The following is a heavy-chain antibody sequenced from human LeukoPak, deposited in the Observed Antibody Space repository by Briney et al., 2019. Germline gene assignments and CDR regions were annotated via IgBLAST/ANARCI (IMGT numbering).Heavy chain of an antibody. V-gene: IGHV3-48*03. CDR3: ARGGEGRITIFGVDHYYYGMDV. D-gene: IGHD3-3*01. CDR2: ISGSGSTI. CDR1: GFTFSSYE. J-gene: IGHJ6*02. Sequence: GGSLRLSCAASGFTFSSYEMNWVRQAPGKGLEWVSYISGSGSTIYYADSVKGRFTISRDNAKNSLYLQMNSLRAEDTAVYYCARGGEGRITIFGVDHYYYGMDVWGQGTTVTVSS.